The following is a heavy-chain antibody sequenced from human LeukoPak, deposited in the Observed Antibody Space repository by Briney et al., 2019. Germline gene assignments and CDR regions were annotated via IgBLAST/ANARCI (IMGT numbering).Heavy chain of an antibody. CDR2: ISSRSSDI. J-gene: IGHJ4*02. CDR3: ATGYTSGTRIDY. Sequence: SAISSRSSDIYYTDSVKGRFTISRDNANNFLYLQVSSLRAEDTAVYYCATGYTSGTRIDYWGQGTLVSVSS. V-gene: IGHV3-21*01. D-gene: IGHD6-19*01.